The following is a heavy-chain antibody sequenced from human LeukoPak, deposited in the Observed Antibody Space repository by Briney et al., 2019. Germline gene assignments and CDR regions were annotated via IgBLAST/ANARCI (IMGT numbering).Heavy chain of an antibody. CDR3: ARAYYYYYMDV. CDR1: GGSISSGSYY. CDR2: IYTSGST. Sequence: SQTLSLTCTVSGGSISSGSYYSSWIRQPAGKGLEWIGRIYTSGSTNYNPSLKSRVTKSVDTSKNQFSLKLSSVTAADTAVYYCARAYYYYYMDVWGKGTTVTVSS. V-gene: IGHV4-61*02. J-gene: IGHJ6*03.